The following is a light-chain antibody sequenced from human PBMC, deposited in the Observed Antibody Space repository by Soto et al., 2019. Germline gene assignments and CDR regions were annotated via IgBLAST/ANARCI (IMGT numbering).Light chain of an antibody. Sequence: VGARFSITCRVRQGISSWLAWYQQKPGKAPKLLIYGASTMQSGVPSRFSGSGSGTEFTLSISRLQPEDFAAYYCQESGRSPPSTFGQGTRLEIK. CDR2: GAS. J-gene: IGKJ5*01. CDR3: QESGRSPPST. CDR1: QGISSW. V-gene: IGKV1D-16*02.